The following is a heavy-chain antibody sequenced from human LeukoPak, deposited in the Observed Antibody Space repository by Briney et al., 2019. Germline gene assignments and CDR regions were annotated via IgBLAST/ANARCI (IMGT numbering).Heavy chain of an antibody. J-gene: IGHJ6*02. CDR1: GFTFSSNS. D-gene: IGHD2-8*01. CDR2: ISNSSSYI. Sequence: GGSLRLSCAASGFTFSSNSMNWVRQAPGKRREWGSSISNSSSYIYYADSVKGRFTISRDNAKNSLYLQMNSLRAEDTAVYYCAREMVYATSYYYYGMDVWGQGTTVTVSS. CDR3: AREMVYATSYYYYGMDV. V-gene: IGHV3-21*01.